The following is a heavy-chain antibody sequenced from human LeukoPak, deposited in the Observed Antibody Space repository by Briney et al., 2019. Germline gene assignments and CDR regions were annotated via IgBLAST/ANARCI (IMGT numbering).Heavy chain of an antibody. Sequence: GGSLRLSCAAPEFTFSNYAMSWVRQAPGKGLEWVSSISSSSSYIYYADSVKGRFTISRGNAKNSLYLQMNSLRAEDTAVYYCARVRDYGDYVTLDAFDIWGQGTMVTVSS. D-gene: IGHD4-17*01. J-gene: IGHJ3*02. CDR2: ISSSSSYI. CDR3: ARVRDYGDYVTLDAFDI. V-gene: IGHV3-21*01. CDR1: EFTFSNYA.